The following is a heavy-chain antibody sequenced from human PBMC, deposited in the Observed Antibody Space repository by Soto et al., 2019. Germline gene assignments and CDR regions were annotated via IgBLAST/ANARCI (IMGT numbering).Heavy chain of an antibody. V-gene: IGHV4-31*03. D-gene: IGHD2-15*01. CDR1: GGSINTGGYY. CDR2: IYYSGTT. Sequence: SETLSLTCTVSGGSINTGGYYWSWIRQHPAKGLEWIGNIYYSGTTDYNPSLKSRVTISIDTSKNPFSLKLTSVTAADTAMYYCARDGDCSGGSCYLGYGLDVWGQETTVTVSS. J-gene: IGHJ6*02. CDR3: ARDGDCSGGSCYLGYGLDV.